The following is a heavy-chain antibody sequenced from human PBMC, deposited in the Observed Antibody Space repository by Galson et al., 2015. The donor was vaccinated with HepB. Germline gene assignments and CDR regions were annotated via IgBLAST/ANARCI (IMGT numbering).Heavy chain of an antibody. V-gene: IGHV4-4*02. CDR1: GGSISSSNW. D-gene: IGHD3-22*01. CDR3: ARVVKDYYDSSGYYHRG. CDR2: IYHSGST. J-gene: IGHJ4*02. Sequence: ETLFLTCAVSGGSISSSNWWSWVRQPPGKGLEWIGEIYHSGSTNYNPSLKSRVTISVDKSKNQFSLKLSSVTAADTAVYYCARVVKDYYDSSGYYHRGWGQGTLVTVSS.